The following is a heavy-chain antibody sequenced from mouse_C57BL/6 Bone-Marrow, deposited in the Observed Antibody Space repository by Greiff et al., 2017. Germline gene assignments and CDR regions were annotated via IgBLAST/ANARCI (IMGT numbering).Heavy chain of an antibody. D-gene: IGHD4-1*01. J-gene: IGHJ2*01. Sequence: VQRVESDAELVKPGASVKISCKVSGYTFTDHTIHWMKQRPEQGLEWIGYIYPRDGSTKYNEKFKGKATLTADKSSSTAYMQLNSLTSEDSAVYFCASPANWDGGLDYWGQGTTLTVSS. CDR3: ASPANWDGGLDY. CDR1: GYTFTDHT. V-gene: IGHV1-78*01. CDR2: IYPRDGST.